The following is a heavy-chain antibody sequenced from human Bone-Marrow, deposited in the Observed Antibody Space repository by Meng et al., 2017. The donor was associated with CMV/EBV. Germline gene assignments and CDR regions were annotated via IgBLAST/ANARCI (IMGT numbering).Heavy chain of an antibody. V-gene: IGHV3-21*01. Sequence: SGFTFSSDSMTWVRQAPGKGLEWVSSISSSSSYIYYADSVKGRFTISRDNAKNSLYLQMNSLRAEDTAVYYCAREVPSGWYGSFFDYWGQGTLVTVSS. D-gene: IGHD6-19*01. J-gene: IGHJ4*02. CDR3: AREVPSGWYGSFFDY. CDR2: ISSSSSYI. CDR1: GFTFSSDS.